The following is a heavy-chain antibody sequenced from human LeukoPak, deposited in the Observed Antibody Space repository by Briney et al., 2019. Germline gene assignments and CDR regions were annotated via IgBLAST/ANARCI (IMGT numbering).Heavy chain of an antibody. Sequence: SETLSLTCTASGGSISSYYWSWIRQPPGKGLEWIGYIYYSGSTNYNPSLKSRVTISVDTSKNQFPLKLSSVTAADTAVYYCARSYSSSWYVGWGQGTLVTVSS. V-gene: IGHV4-59*08. D-gene: IGHD6-13*01. CDR2: IYYSGST. CDR3: ARSYSSSWYVG. J-gene: IGHJ4*02. CDR1: GGSISSYY.